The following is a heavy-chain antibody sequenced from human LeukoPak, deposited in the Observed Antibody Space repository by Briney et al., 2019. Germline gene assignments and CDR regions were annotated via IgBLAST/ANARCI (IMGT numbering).Heavy chain of an antibody. V-gene: IGHV3-23*01. D-gene: IGHD1-26*01. CDR2: ISGGGGST. CDR1: GFTFSNYA. J-gene: IGHJ4*02. Sequence: GGSLRLSCAASGFTFSNYAMSWVRQAPGKGLEWVSSISGGGGSTYYADSVKGRFTVSRDNSENTLYLQMNSLRAGDTAVYYCAKDLSGATYWGQGTLVTVSS. CDR3: AKDLSGATY.